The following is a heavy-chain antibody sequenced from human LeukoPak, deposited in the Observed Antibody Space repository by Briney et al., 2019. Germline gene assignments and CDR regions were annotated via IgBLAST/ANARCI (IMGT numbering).Heavy chain of an antibody. J-gene: IGHJ4*02. Sequence: ASVKVSCKASGYTFSSYGISWVRQAPGQGLEWMGWINPNSGGTNYAQKFQGRVTMTRDTSISTAYMELSRLRSDDMAVYYCARRSSPWLLLPYYWGQGTLVTVSS. CDR2: INPNSGGT. V-gene: IGHV1-2*02. D-gene: IGHD3-22*01. CDR1: GYTFSSYG. CDR3: ARRSSPWLLLPYY.